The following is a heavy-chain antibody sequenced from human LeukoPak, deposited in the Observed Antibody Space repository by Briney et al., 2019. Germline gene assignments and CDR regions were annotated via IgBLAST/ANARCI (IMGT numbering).Heavy chain of an antibody. CDR2: IWSGGGT. V-gene: IGHV3-66*01. CDR1: GFSVWSTY. J-gene: IGHJ5*02. Sequence: GGSLRLSGAASGFSVWSTYMSWFRQPPGKGLEWVSVIWSGGGTYYADSVKGRFTISRDNSKNTVYLQMNSLTAEDTAVYYCAGDPDPWGQGTLVTVYS. CDR3: AGDPDP.